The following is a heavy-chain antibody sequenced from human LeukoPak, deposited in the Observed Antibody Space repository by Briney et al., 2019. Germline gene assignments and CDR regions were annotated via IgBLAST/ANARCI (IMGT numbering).Heavy chain of an antibody. CDR2: IRGKTDGGTA. CDR1: GFTFSSYW. J-gene: IGHJ4*02. CDR3: TTVGPPRN. V-gene: IGHV3-15*01. Sequence: GGSLRLSCAASGFTFSSYWMHWVRQAPGKGLEWVGRIRGKTDGGTADYAAPVKGRFTISRDDSKNTLYLEMNSLQSEDTAVYYCTTVGPPRNWGQGTLVTVSS.